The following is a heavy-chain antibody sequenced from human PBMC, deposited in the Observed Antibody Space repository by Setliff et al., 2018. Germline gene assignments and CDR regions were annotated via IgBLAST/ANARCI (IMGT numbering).Heavy chain of an antibody. J-gene: IGHJ3*02. Sequence: PGGSLRLSCAASGFTFSSYAMSWVRQAPGKGLEWVSAISGSGGSTYYADSVKGRFTISRDNSKNTLYLQMGSLRAEDMAVYYCARGGGVYLAFDIWGQGTMVTVSS. CDR1: GFTFSSYA. D-gene: IGHD6-6*01. V-gene: IGHV3-23*01. CDR2: ISGSGGST. CDR3: ARGGGVYLAFDI.